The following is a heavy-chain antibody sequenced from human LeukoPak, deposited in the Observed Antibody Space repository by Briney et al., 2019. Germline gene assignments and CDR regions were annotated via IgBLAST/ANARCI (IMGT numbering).Heavy chain of an antibody. CDR2: ISAYNGNT. CDR3: ARGMITFGGGNSYFDY. D-gene: IGHD3-16*01. Sequence: ASMKVSCKASGYTFTSYGISWVRQAPGQGLEWMGWISAYNGNTNYAQKLQGRVTMTTDTSTSTAYMELRSLRSDDTAVYYCARGMITFGGGNSYFDYWGQGTLVTVSS. V-gene: IGHV1-18*01. J-gene: IGHJ4*02. CDR1: GYTFTSYG.